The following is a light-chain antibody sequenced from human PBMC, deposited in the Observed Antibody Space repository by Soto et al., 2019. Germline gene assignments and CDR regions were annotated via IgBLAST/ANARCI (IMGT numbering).Light chain of an antibody. J-gene: IGKJ2*01. CDR3: QQYNNWPWYT. Sequence: EIVMTQSPATLSVFPGERATLSCRASQSVSSNLAWYQQKPGQAPRLLIYGASTRATGIPARFSGSGSGTEFTLTISSLQSEDFAVYYCQQYNNWPWYTFGQGTKLEIK. CDR2: GAS. V-gene: IGKV3-15*01. CDR1: QSVSSN.